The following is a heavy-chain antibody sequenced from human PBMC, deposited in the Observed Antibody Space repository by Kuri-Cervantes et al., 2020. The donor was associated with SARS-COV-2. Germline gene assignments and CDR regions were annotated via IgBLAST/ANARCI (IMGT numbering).Heavy chain of an antibody. J-gene: IGHJ3*02. CDR2: ISSSSSYT. V-gene: IGHV3-11*05. D-gene: IGHD6-19*01. CDR1: GFTFSDYY. CDR3: ARAPQWVAGDDAFDI. Sequence: GGSLRLSCAASGFTFSDYYMSWIRQAQGKGLEWVSYISSSSSYTNYADSVKGRFTISRDNAKNSLYLQMNSLRAEDTAVYYCARAPQWVAGDDAFDIWGQGTMVTVSS.